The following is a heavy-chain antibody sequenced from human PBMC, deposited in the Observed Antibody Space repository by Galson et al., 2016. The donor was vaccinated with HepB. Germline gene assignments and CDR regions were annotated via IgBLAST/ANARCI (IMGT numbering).Heavy chain of an antibody. J-gene: IGHJ3*02. CDR2: VDGGTDTT. CDR3: ARGTSGYAAFDI. D-gene: IGHD6-25*01. Sequence: SLRLSCAASGFTLNTYAMSWVRQAPGKGLEWVSAVDGGTDTTYHADSVKGRFTLSRDNSRNLVSLQMNGLRVEDTAVYFCARGTSGYAAFDIWGQGTLVTVS. CDR1: GFTLNTYA. V-gene: IGHV3-23*01.